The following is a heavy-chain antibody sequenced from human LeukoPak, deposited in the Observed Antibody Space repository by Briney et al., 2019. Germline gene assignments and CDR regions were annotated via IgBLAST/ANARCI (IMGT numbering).Heavy chain of an antibody. J-gene: IGHJ3*02. D-gene: IGHD6-19*01. V-gene: IGHV3-30*18. CDR2: ISYDGSNK. Sequence: GRSLGLSCAASGFTFSSYGMHWVRQAPGKGLEWVAVISYDGSNKYYADSVKGRFTISRDNSKNTLYLQMNSLRAEDTAVYYCAKLPDGYSSGSDAFDIWGQGTMVTVSS. CDR1: GFTFSSYG. CDR3: AKLPDGYSSGSDAFDI.